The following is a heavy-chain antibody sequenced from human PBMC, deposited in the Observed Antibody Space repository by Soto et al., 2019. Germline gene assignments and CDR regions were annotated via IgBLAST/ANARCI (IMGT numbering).Heavy chain of an antibody. D-gene: IGHD2-2*01. CDR3: ARSAQDIILVPTAIGSLDY. CDR2: IIPIFGTA. V-gene: IGHV1-69*05. J-gene: IGHJ4*02. CDR1: GDTFYNYA. Sequence: QVQLVQSGAEVKKPGSSVKVSCKDSGDTFYNYAISWVRQAPGQGLEWMGGIIPIFGTANYAQKFQGRVTXPXDXXTSTAYMEMSSLRSDDTAVYYCARSAQDIILVPTAIGSLDYWGQGTLVTVSS.